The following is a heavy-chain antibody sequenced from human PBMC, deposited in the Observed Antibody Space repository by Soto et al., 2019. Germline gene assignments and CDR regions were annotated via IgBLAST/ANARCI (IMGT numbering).Heavy chain of an antibody. J-gene: IGHJ4*02. Sequence: ASVKVSCKASGYAFSFGFSWVRQAPGQGLEWMGLISASDGSTNSAQKFRGRISLTTDTSTNTAYLDLLSLTSDDTVVYFCATYYFGSGSYYRFDNWGQGTLVTVSS. V-gene: IGHV1-18*01. CDR2: ISASDGST. D-gene: IGHD3-10*01. CDR3: ATYYFGSGSYYRFDN. CDR1: GYAFSFG.